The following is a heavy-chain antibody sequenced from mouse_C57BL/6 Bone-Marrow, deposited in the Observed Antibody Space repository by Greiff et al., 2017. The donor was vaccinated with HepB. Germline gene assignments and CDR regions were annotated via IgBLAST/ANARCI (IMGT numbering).Heavy chain of an antibody. CDR2: IDPENGDT. J-gene: IGHJ1*03. CDR1: GFNIKDDY. CDR3: TCWYFDV. V-gene: IGHV14-4*01. Sequence: VRLEQGGAGLVRPGASVKLSCTASGFNIKDDYMHWVKQRPEQGLDWVGWIDPENGDTEYASKFQGKATITADTSSNTAYLQLSSLTSEDTAVYYCTCWYFDVWGTGTTVTVSS.